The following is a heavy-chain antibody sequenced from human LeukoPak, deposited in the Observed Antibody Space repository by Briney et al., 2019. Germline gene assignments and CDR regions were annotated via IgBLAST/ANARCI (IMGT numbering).Heavy chain of an antibody. V-gene: IGHV4-59*12. CDR3: ARDRAPDYYDSSGNWFDP. J-gene: IGHJ5*02. Sequence: SETLSLTCTVSGGSISSYYWSWIRQPPGKGLEWIGYIYYSGSTNYNPSLKSRVTISVDTSKNQFSLKLSSVTAADTAVYYCARDRAPDYYDSSGNWFDPWGQGTLVTVSS. CDR1: GGSISSYY. CDR2: IYYSGST. D-gene: IGHD3-22*01.